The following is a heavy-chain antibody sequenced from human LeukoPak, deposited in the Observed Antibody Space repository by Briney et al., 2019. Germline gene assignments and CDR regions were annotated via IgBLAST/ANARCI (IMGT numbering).Heavy chain of an antibody. CDR2: IRYDGSNK. CDR1: GFTFSSYG. Sequence: PGGSLRLFCAASGFTFSSYGMHWVRQAPGKGLEWVAFIRYDGSNKYYADSVKGRFTISRDNSKNTLYLQMNSLRAEDTAVYYCAKAWMVRGVIKYPFDYWGQGTLVTVSS. V-gene: IGHV3-30*02. CDR3: AKAWMVRGVIKYPFDY. D-gene: IGHD3-10*01. J-gene: IGHJ4*02.